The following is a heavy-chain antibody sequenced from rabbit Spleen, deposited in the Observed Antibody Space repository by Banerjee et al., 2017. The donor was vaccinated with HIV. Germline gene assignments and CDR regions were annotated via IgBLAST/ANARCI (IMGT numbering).Heavy chain of an antibody. D-gene: IGHD2-1*01. V-gene: IGHV1S45*01. Sequence: QEQLVESGGGLVKPEGSLTLTCKASGVSFSDKDVMCWVRQAPGKGLEWIACINIVTGKDVYATWASGRFTISRTSSTTVTLRMTSLTAADRATYFCARDLVGVIGWNFYLWGPGTLVTVS. CDR2: INIVTGKD. J-gene: IGHJ4*01. CDR3: ARDLVGVIGWNFYL. CDR1: GVSFSDKDV.